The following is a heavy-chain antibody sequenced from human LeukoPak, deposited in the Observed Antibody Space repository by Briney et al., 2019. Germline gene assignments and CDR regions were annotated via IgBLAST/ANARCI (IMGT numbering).Heavy chain of an antibody. V-gene: IGHV1-2*02. J-gene: IGHJ4*02. Sequence: ASVKVSCKASGYTFTGYYIHWVRQAPGQGLEWMGWINPNSGGTNYAQKFHGRVTMTRDTSISTAYMELRSLRSDDTAVYYCARGGVYYDSSGYYSPGGDYWGQGTPVTVSS. CDR3: ARGGVYYDSSGYYSPGGDY. CDR2: INPNSGGT. CDR1: GYTFTGYY. D-gene: IGHD3-22*01.